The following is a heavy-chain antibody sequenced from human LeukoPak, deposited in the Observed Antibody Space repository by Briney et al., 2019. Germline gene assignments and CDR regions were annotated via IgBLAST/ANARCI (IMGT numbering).Heavy chain of an antibody. D-gene: IGHD1-26*01. Sequence: PSETLSLTCTVSGGSISSYYWSWIRQPPGKGLEWIGYIYHIGSTYYNPSLRSRVTISVDRSKNQFSMKMNSVTAADTAVYYCATLGATATEFDHWGQGTLVTVSS. CDR3: ATLGATATEFDH. V-gene: IGHV4-59*12. CDR1: GGSISSYY. J-gene: IGHJ4*02. CDR2: IYHIGST.